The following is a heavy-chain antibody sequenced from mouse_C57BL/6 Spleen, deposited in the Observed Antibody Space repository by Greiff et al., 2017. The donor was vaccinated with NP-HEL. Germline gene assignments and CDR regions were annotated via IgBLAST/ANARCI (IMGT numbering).Heavy chain of an antibody. J-gene: IGHJ4*01. V-gene: IGHV1-7*01. CDR1: GYTYTSYW. Sequence: QVQLQQSGAELAKPGASVKLSCKASGYTYTSYWMHWVKQRPGQGLEWIGYINPSSGYTKYNQKFKDKATLTADKSSSTAYMQLSSLTYEDSAVYYCARTAVVDHYAMDDWGQGTSVTVSS. CDR3: ARTAVVDHYAMDD. CDR2: INPSSGYT. D-gene: IGHD1-1*01.